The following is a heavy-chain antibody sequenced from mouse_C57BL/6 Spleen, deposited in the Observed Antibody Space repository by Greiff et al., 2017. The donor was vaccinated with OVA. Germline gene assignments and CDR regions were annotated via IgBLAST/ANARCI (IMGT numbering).Heavy chain of an antibody. CDR3: ASGYYDPWFAY. V-gene: IGHV1-4*01. Sequence: VQLQQSGAELARPGASVKMSCKASGYTFTSYTMHWVKQRPGQGLEWIGYINPSSGYTKYNQKFKDKATLTADKSSSTAYMQLSSLTSEDSAVYYCASGYYDPWFAYWGQGTLVTVSA. CDR2: INPSSGYT. CDR1: GYTFTSYT. J-gene: IGHJ3*01. D-gene: IGHD2-4*01.